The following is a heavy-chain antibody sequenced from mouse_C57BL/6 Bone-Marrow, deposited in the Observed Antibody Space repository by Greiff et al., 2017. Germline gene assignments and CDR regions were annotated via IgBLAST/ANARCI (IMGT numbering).Heavy chain of an antibody. D-gene: IGHD1-1*01. CDR1: GFTFSSYT. Sequence: EVQVVESGGGLVKPGGSLKLSCAASGFTFSSYTMSWVRQTPENRLQWVAAISGGGGNTYSPDSVKGRFTISRDNDKNILYLQMSSLRAEDTALYYCSRQVATVLATKYFDVWGTGTTVTVSS. CDR3: SRQVATVLATKYFDV. V-gene: IGHV5-9*01. CDR2: ISGGGGNT. J-gene: IGHJ1*03.